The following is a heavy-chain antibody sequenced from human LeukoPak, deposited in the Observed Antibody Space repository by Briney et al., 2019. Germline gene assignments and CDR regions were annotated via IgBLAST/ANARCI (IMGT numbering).Heavy chain of an antibody. CDR2: IDPSSGNT. V-gene: IGHV1-46*01. CDR1: GYALTNYY. Sequence: ASVKVSCKASGYALTNYYMSWVRQAPGQGPEWMGAIDPSSGNTQFAPKFEGRVTVTTDTSTSTVYMEMSGLRSDDTAMYYCATLRRGSYYDFWSGYYTFNYWGQGTLVTVSS. J-gene: IGHJ4*02. D-gene: IGHD3-3*01. CDR3: ATLRRGSYYDFWSGYYTFNY.